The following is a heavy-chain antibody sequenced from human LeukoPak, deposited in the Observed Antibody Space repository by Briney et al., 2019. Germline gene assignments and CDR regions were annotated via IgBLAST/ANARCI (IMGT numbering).Heavy chain of an antibody. V-gene: IGHV4-61*05. D-gene: IGHD3-10*01. CDR1: GGSISSSSYY. Sequence: SETLSLTCTVSGGSISSSSYYWGWIRQPPGKGLEWIGSIYYSGSTTYNPSLKSRVTISLDTSKNQFSLKLSSVTAADTAVYYCARLTRSGWVADCWGQGTLVTVSS. CDR2: IYYSGST. CDR3: ARLTRSGWVADC. J-gene: IGHJ4*02.